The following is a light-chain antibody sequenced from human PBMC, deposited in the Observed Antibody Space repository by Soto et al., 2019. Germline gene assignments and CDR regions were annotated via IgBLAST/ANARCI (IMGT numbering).Light chain of an antibody. CDR1: SSDIGGYKY. V-gene: IGLV2-14*01. J-gene: IGLJ2*01. CDR2: EVS. Sequence: QSALTQPASVSGSPGQSITISCTGTSSDIGGYKYVSWYQQHPGKAPKLMIYEVSNRPSGVSYRFSGSKSGNTASLTISGLQAEDEADYYCSSYAGSNNFVVFGGGTKLTVL. CDR3: SSYAGSNNFVV.